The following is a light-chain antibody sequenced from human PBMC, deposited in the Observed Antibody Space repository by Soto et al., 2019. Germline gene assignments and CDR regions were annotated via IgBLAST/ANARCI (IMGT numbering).Light chain of an antibody. V-gene: IGLV1-44*01. CDR1: SSNIGSNT. CDR3: AAWDDSLKRV. J-gene: IGLJ3*02. CDR2: SNN. Sequence: QLVLTQPPSASGTPGQRVTICCSGSSSNIGSNTVNWYQQLPGTAPKLLIYSNNQRPSGVPDRFSGSKSGTSASLAISGLQSEDEADYYCAAWDDSLKRVFGGGTKLTVL.